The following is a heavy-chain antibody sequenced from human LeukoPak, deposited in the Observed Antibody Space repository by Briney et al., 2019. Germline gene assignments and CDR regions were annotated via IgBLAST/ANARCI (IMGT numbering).Heavy chain of an antibody. Sequence: GGSLRLSCAASGFTFSSYAMHWVRQAPGKGLEWVAVTSSDGNIKYYADSVKGRFTISRDNAKNTLYLQMNSLRAEDTAVYYCARVSWTYYFDYWGQGTLVTVSS. V-gene: IGHV3-30-3*01. CDR2: TSSDGNIK. CDR3: ARVSWTYYFDY. D-gene: IGHD3/OR15-3a*01. J-gene: IGHJ4*02. CDR1: GFTFSSYA.